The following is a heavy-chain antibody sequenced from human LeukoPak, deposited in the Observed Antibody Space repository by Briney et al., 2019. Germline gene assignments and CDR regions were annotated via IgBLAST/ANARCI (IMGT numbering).Heavy chain of an antibody. CDR1: GGSISSSSYY. Sequence: SETLSLTCTVSGGSISSSSYYWGWIRQPPGKGLEWIGSIYYSGSTYYNPSLKSRVTTSVDTSKNQFSLKLSSVTAADTAVYYCANIVGATADYWGQGTLVTVSS. CDR3: ANIVGATADY. V-gene: IGHV4-39*01. D-gene: IGHD1-26*01. J-gene: IGHJ4*02. CDR2: IYYSGST.